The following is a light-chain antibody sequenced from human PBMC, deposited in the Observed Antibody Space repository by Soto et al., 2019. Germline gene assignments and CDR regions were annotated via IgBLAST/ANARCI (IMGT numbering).Light chain of an antibody. J-gene: IGKJ1*01. CDR3: QQYNNCPQP. Sequence: EVVMTQSPATLSVSPGERATLSCRASQSVSSNLAWYQQKPGQARRLLIYGASTRATGIPARFSGSRSGTEFALTISSRQSEDFAVYYCQQYNNCPQPFGQGTKVEIK. CDR1: QSVSSN. CDR2: GAS. V-gene: IGKV3-15*01.